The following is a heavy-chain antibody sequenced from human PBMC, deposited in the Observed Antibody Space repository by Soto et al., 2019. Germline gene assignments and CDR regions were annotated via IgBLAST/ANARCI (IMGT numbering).Heavy chain of an antibody. CDR2: IKQDGSEK. Sequence: GGSLRLSCAASGFTFSSYWMSWVRQAPGKGLEWVANIKQDGSEKYYVDSVKGRFTISRDNAKNSLYLQMNSLRAEDTAVYYCARAYSSGWLTLENAFDIWGQGTMVTVSS. J-gene: IGHJ3*02. D-gene: IGHD6-19*01. CDR3: ARAYSSGWLTLENAFDI. V-gene: IGHV3-7*01. CDR1: GFTFSSYW.